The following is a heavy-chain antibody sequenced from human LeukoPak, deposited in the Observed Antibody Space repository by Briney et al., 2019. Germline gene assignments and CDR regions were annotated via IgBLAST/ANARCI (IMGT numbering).Heavy chain of an antibody. D-gene: IGHD3-3*01. CDR3: RWCVEREWFYFDY. V-gene: IGHV3-23*01. Sequence: PGGALRLSCAASGVTFSSYAMSWGRQAPGKGLGWVSAVSGSGGRTYYADSVKGRFTISRDNSKNTPYLQMNSLRAEDTAVYYCRWCVEREWFYFDYWGQGTLVTVSS. CDR1: GVTFSSYA. CDR2: VSGSGGRT. J-gene: IGHJ4*02.